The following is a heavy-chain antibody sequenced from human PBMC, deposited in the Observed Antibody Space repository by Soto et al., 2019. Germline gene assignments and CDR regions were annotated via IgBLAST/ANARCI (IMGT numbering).Heavy chain of an antibody. CDR2: IYQSGTT. V-gene: IGHV4-61*01. J-gene: IGHJ4*02. Sequence: PSETLSLTCAVSGGSFRSGSYYWTWIRQPPGKGLEWIGYIYQSGTTNYNASLKSRVTISIDTSKNQFFLKLNSVTAADTSVYYCARDSSGRHDYWGQGTLVTVSS. CDR3: ARDSSGRHDY. D-gene: IGHD3-22*01. CDR1: GGSFRSGSYY.